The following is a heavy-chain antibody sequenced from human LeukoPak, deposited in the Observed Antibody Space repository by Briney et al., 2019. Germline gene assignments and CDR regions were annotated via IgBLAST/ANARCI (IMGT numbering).Heavy chain of an antibody. CDR1: GGSISSYY. J-gene: IGHJ6*02. CDR3: ARDRDGYNLGGYYYGMDV. CDR2: IYYSGST. V-gene: IGHV4-59*01. Sequence: SETLSLTCTVSGGSISSYYWSWMRQPPGKGLEWIGYIYYSGSTNYNPSLKSRVTISVDTSKNQFSLKLSSVTAADTAVYYCARDRDGYNLGGYYYGMDVWGQGTTVTVSS. D-gene: IGHD5-24*01.